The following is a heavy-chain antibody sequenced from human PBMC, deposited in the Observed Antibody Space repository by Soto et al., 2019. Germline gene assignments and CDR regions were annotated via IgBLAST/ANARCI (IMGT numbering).Heavy chain of an antibody. D-gene: IGHD1-26*01. CDR1: GYSISSSNW. V-gene: IGHV4-28*01. CDR3: ARNSGSYEFDY. CDR2: IYYSGST. J-gene: IGHJ4*02. Sequence: SETLSLTCAVSGYSISSSNWWGWIRQPPGKGLEWIGYIYYSGSTYYNPSLKSRVTMSVDTSKNQFSLKLSSVTAVDTAVYYCARNSGSYEFDYWGQGTLVTVSS.